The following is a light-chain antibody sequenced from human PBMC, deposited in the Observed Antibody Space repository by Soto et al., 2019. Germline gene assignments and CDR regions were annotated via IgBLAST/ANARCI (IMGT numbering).Light chain of an antibody. J-gene: IGLJ3*02. CDR3: CSYAGNRRV. CDR2: EVT. V-gene: IGLV2-14*01. Sequence: QSALTQPASVSGSPGQSITISCTGTSSDVGAYKYVSWYQQQPDKAPKLIIYEVTNRPSGVSNRFSGSKSGNTASLTVSGLQAEDEADYYCCSYAGNRRVFGGGTQLTVL. CDR1: SSDVGAYKY.